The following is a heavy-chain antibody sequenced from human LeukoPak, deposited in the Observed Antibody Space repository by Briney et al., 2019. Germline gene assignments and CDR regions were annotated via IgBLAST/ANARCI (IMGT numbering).Heavy chain of an antibody. D-gene: IGHD4-17*01. CDR2: ISYDGSNK. CDR3: ARIHQLRDYYFDY. CDR1: GFTFSSYG. Sequence: PGGSLRLSCAASGFTFSSYGMHWVRQAPGKGLEWVAVISYDGSNKYYADSVKGRFTISRDNSKNTLYLQMNSLRAEDTAVYYCARIHQLRDYYFDYWGQGTLVTVSS. V-gene: IGHV3-30*03. J-gene: IGHJ4*02.